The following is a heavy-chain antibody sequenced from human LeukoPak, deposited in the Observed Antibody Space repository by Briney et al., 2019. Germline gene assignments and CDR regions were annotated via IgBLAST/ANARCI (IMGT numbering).Heavy chain of an antibody. CDR2: IYHSGST. CDR3: ASEQIAAAGTLYYFDY. CDR1: GSSISSGYY. Sequence: PSATLSLTCAVSGSSISSGYYWGWIRQPPGTGLEWIGSIYHSGSTYYNPSLKSRVTISVDTSKNQFSLKLSSVTAADTAVYYCASEQIAAAGTLYYFDYWGQGTLVTVSS. D-gene: IGHD6-13*01. V-gene: IGHV4-38-2*01. J-gene: IGHJ4*02.